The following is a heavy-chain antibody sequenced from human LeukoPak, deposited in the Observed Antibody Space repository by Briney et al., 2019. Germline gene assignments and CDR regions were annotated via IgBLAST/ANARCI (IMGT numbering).Heavy chain of an antibody. J-gene: IGHJ4*02. Sequence: ASVKVSCKASGYTFISYGIIWVRQAPGQGLEWMGWISTYNGNTNYAQKFRGRVTMTTDTSTSTAYTELRSLRSDDTAVYYCARADLTFYSDYVSPVDFWGQGTLVTVSS. CDR2: ISTYNGNT. D-gene: IGHD4-11*01. V-gene: IGHV1-18*01. CDR1: GYTFISYG. CDR3: ARADLTFYSDYVSPVDF.